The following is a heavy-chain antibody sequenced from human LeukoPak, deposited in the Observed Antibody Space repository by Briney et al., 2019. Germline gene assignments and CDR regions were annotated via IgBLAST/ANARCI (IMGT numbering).Heavy chain of an antibody. V-gene: IGHV4-4*07. J-gene: IGHJ4*02. D-gene: IGHD6-13*01. CDR1: GGSISSYY. CDR2: IYSSGST. Sequence: PSETLSLTCSVSGGSISSYYGSWVRQPAGKGLEWIGRIYSSGSTNYNPSLNSRVTMSVDTSNNQFSLRLTSVTAADTAVYHCARGTTAAAGIFDCWGQGTLVTVSS. CDR3: ARGTTAAAGIFDC.